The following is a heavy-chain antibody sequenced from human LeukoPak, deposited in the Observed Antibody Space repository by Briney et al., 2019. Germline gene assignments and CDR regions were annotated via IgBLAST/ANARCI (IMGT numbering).Heavy chain of an antibody. CDR1: GFTVSSNY. J-gene: IGHJ3*02. CDR2: IYSGGST. D-gene: IGHD1-26*01. Sequence: PGGSLRLSCAASGFTVSSNYMSWVRQAPGKGLEWVSVIYSGGSTYYADSVKGRFTISRDNSKNTLYLQMNSLRAEDTAVYYCATIVGATMSYAFDIWGQGTMVTVSS. V-gene: IGHV3-53*01. CDR3: ATIVGATMSYAFDI.